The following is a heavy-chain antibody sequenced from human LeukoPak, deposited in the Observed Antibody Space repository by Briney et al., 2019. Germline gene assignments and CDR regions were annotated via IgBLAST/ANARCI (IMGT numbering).Heavy chain of an antibody. J-gene: IGHJ2*01. CDR1: GYTFTSYG. V-gene: IGHV1-18*01. Sequence: ASVKVSCKASGYTFTSYGISWVRQAPGQGLEWMGWISAYNGNTNYAQKLQGRVTMTTDTSTSTAYIELRSLRSDDTAVYYCAKGDYCDLGYWYFDLWGRGTLVTVSS. CDR3: AKGDYCDLGYWYFDL. D-gene: IGHD4-17*01. CDR2: ISAYNGNT.